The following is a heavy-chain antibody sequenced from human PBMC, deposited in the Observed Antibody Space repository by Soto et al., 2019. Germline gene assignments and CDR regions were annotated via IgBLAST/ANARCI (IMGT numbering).Heavy chain of an antibody. J-gene: IGHJ6*02. CDR1: GGSISSYY. V-gene: IGHV4-59*01. Sequence: PSETLSLTCTVSGGSISSYYWSWIRQPPGKGLEWIGYIYYSGSTNYNPSLKSRVTISVDTSKNQFSLKLGSVTAADTAVYYCARIVLGHSYSYGMDFWGQGITVTVSS. CDR2: IYYSGST. D-gene: IGHD3-16*01. CDR3: ARIVLGHSYSYGMDF.